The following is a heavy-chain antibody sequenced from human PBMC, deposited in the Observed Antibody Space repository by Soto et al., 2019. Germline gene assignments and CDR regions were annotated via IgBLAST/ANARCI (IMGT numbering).Heavy chain of an antibody. CDR2: IWYDGSNK. D-gene: IGHD3-3*01. V-gene: IGHV3-33*01. Sequence: GGSLRLSCAASGFTFSSYGMHWVRQAPGKGLERVAVIWYDGSNKYYADSVKGRFTISRDNSKNTLYLQMNSLRAEDTAVYYCAREARGAITIFGVVIPPGPLFDYWGQGTLVTVSS. CDR1: GFTFSSYG. J-gene: IGHJ4*02. CDR3: AREARGAITIFGVVIPPGPLFDY.